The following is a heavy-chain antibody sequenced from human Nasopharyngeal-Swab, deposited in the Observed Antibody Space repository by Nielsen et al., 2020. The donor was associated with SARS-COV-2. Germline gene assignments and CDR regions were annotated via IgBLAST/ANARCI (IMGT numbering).Heavy chain of an antibody. CDR2: MNPNSGNT. CDR3: ARGPSVPYSSTTHYYYYGMDV. V-gene: IGHV1-8*01. CDR1: GYTFTSYD. J-gene: IGHJ6*02. D-gene: IGHD6-13*01. Sequence: ASVKVSGKASGYTFTSYDINWVRQATGQGLEWMGWMNPNSGNTGYAQKFQGRVTMTRNTSISTAYMELSSLRSEDTAVYYCARGPSVPYSSTTHYYYYGMDVWGQGTTVTVSS.